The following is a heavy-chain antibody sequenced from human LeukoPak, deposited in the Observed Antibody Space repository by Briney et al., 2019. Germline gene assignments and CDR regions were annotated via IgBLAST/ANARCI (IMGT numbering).Heavy chain of an antibody. CDR1: RFTFSSYA. CDR3: AKDRLPLSSAYYYVPFDY. V-gene: IGHV3-23*01. J-gene: IGHJ4*02. Sequence: QPGGSLRLSCAASRFTFSSYAMSWVRQAPGKGLEWVSAISGSGSSTYYADSVKGRFTISRDNSKNTLYLQMNSLRAEDTAVYYCAKDRLPLSSAYYYVPFDYWGQGTLVTVSS. CDR2: ISGSGSST. D-gene: IGHD3-22*01.